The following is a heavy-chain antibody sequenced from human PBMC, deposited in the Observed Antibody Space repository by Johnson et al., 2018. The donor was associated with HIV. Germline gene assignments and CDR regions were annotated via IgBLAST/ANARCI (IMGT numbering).Heavy chain of an antibody. J-gene: IGHJ3*02. V-gene: IGHV3-30*18. Sequence: QVQLVESGGDVVQPGRSQRLSCAASGFTFSNHGMHWVRQAPGKGLEWVAVISFDGSNKYYADSVKGRFTISRDNSNNTLYLQMNSLRAEDTAVYYCAKDRNWGASGGFDIWGQGTMLTVSS. CDR2: ISFDGSNK. D-gene: IGHD7-27*01. CDR3: AKDRNWGASGGFDI. CDR1: GFTFSNHG.